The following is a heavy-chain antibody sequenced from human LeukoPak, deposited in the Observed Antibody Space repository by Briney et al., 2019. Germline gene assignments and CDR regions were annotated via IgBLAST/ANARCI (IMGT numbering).Heavy chain of an antibody. D-gene: IGHD1/OR15-1a*01. Sequence: GGSLRLSCAASGFTFSSYGMHWVRQAPGKGLEWVAVISYDGSNKYYADSVKGRFTISRDNPKNTLYLQMNSLRAEDTAVYYCARTKWICDYWGQGTLVTVSS. J-gene: IGHJ4*02. V-gene: IGHV3-30*03. CDR2: ISYDGSNK. CDR3: ARTKWICDY. CDR1: GFTFSSYG.